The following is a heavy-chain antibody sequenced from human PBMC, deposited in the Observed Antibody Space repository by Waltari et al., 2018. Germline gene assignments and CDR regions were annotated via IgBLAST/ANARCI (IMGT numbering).Heavy chain of an antibody. CDR2: IIPIFGTA. D-gene: IGHD3-9*01. J-gene: IGHJ6*02. CDR1: GGTFISYA. CDR3: ARSRVDRHYYYGLDV. Sequence: QVQLVQSGAEVKKPGSSVKVSCKASGGTFISYAISGVRQAHGQGLEWMGGIIPIFGTANYAQKFHGRVTITADASTSTAYMELSSLRSEDTAVYYCARSRVDRHYYYGLDVWGQGTTVTVSS. V-gene: IGHV1-69*01.